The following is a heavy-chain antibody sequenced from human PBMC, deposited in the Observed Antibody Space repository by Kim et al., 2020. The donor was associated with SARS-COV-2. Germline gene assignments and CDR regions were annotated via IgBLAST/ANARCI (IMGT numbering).Heavy chain of an antibody. D-gene: IGHD3-16*01. V-gene: IGHV3-11*01. J-gene: IGHJ4*02. CDR3: ARVGVGDDYFDY. Sequence: YYADSVKGRFTISRDNAKNSLYLQMNSLRAEDTAVYYCARVGVGDDYFDYWGQGTLVTVSS.